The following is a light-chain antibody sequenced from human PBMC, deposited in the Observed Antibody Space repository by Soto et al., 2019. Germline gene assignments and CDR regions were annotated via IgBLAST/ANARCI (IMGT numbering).Light chain of an antibody. CDR2: GAS. CDR3: QQYNNWPPT. J-gene: IGKJ5*01. V-gene: IGKV3-15*01. CDR1: HSVSSD. Sequence: EIVMTQSPATLSGSPGERATLSCRASHSVSSDLAWYQQKPGQAPRLLIYGASTRAIGIPARFSGSGSGTEFTLTISSLQSEDFAVYYCQQYNNWPPTFGQGTRLEIK.